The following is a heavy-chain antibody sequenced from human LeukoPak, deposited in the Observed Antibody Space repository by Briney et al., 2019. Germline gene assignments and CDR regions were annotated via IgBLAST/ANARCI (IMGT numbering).Heavy chain of an antibody. CDR3: ATYDSSGLLDF. CDR1: GYTFTGYY. Sequence: ASVKVSCKASGYTFTGYYMHWVRQAPGQGLEWMGWINPDSGGTIYAQNFQGRVTMTEDTSTDTAYMELSSLRSEDTALYYCATYDSSGLLDFWGQGTLVTVSS. CDR2: INPDSGGT. D-gene: IGHD3-22*01. V-gene: IGHV1-2*02. J-gene: IGHJ4*02.